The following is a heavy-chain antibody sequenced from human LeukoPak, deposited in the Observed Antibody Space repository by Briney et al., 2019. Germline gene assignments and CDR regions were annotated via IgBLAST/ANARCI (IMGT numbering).Heavy chain of an antibody. CDR2: INAGNSNT. J-gene: IGHJ5*02. CDR3: ARGPMIRGSAWFDP. D-gene: IGHD3-10*01. CDR1: GFTFTAYA. Sequence: WPSVKLSCTASGFTFTAYAIHWVRQAPGQRLEWMGGINAGNSNTRYSQEFQGRVTITRDTSASTAYMELSSLRSEDTAVYFCARGPMIRGSAWFDPWGQGTLVTVSS. V-gene: IGHV1-3*03.